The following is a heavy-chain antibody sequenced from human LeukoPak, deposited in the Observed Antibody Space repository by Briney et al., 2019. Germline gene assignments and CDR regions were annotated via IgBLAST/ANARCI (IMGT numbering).Heavy chain of an antibody. CDR2: TSGTG. CDR3: ARHRTVVVAATFLSGYYYGMDV. Sequence: SETLSLTCTVSGDSISNHRLAWIRQPAGKGLEWIGITSGTGDYNPSLKSRVSMSVDTSKNLVSLTLTSVTAADTAVYYCARHRTVVVAATFLSGYYYGMDVWGQGTTVTVSS. V-gene: IGHV4-4*07. J-gene: IGHJ6*02. CDR1: GDSISNHR. D-gene: IGHD2-15*01.